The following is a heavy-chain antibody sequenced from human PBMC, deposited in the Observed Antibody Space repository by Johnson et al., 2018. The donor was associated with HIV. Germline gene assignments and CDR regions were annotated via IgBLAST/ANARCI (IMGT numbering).Heavy chain of an antibody. CDR3: AREMAWEDAFDV. D-gene: IGHD5-24*01. CDR1: GFTFSSYW. CDR2: ISIDGSST. J-gene: IGHJ3*01. Sequence: VQLLESGGGLVQPGGSLRLSCAASGFTFSSYWMHWVRQTPGKGLVWVSRISIDGSSTTYADSVKGRLTISRDNAQNSLYLQMDSLRADDSAVYYCAREMAWEDAFDVWGQGTMVTVSS. V-gene: IGHV3-74*01.